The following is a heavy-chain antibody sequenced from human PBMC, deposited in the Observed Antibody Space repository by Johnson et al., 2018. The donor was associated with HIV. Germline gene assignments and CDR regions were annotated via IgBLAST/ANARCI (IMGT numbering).Heavy chain of an antibody. Sequence: VQLVESGGGLVEPGGSLRLSCAASGFTFSDYYMSWIRQAPGKGLEWVSAISDSGSTYYADSVKGRFTISRDNSKNTLYLQMNSLRAEDTAVYYCAKDLLTLDAFDIWGQGTMVTVSS. CDR1: GFTFSDYY. CDR3: AKDLLTLDAFDI. CDR2: ISDSGST. V-gene: IGHV3-23*04. J-gene: IGHJ3*02.